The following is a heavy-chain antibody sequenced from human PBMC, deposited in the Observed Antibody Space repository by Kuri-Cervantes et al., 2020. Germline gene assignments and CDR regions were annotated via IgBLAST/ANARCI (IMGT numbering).Heavy chain of an antibody. CDR3: ARAPGYYNALDV. CDR1: GGSISSGGSC. J-gene: IGHJ6*02. V-gene: IGHV4-30-2*06. D-gene: IGHD3-10*01. Sequence: LRLSCAVSGGSISSGGSCWTWIRQSPGKGLEWIGYIHHSGNSYYNPSLKSLVTISVDGSKNHFSLRLTSVTAADTAVYYCARAPGYYNALDVWGQGTMVTVSS. CDR2: IHHSGNS.